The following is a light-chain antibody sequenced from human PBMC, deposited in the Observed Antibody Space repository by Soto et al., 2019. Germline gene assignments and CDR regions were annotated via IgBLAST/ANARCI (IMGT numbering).Light chain of an antibody. J-gene: IGKJ3*01. CDR3: QKYNGAPPLFT. CDR1: HDIGNS. V-gene: IGKV1-27*01. Sequence: DIQMTQSPSSLSASVGDRVTITCRAGHDIGNSLAWYQQKPGQVPKLVIFAASTLQSGFPSRFSGSGSGTDFTLTINSLQPEDVATYYCQKYNGAPPLFTFGPGTKVDIK. CDR2: AAS.